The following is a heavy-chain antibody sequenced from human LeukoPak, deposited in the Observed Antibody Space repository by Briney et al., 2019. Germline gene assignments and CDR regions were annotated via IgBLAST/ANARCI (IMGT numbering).Heavy chain of an antibody. CDR1: GYTFTGYY. CDR2: INPNSGGT. J-gene: IGHJ4*02. CDR3: ARGLEYSSSSGLGGGY. D-gene: IGHD6-6*01. V-gene: IGHV1-2*02. Sequence: ASVNVSCKASGYTFTGYYMHWVRQAPGQGLEWMGWINPNSGGTNYAQKFQGRVTMTRDTSISTAYMELSRLRSDDTAVYYCARGLEYSSSSGLGGGYWGQGTLVTVSS.